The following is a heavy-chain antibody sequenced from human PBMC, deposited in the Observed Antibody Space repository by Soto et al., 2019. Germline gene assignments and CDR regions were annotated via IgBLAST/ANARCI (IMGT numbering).Heavy chain of an antibody. Sequence: SETLSLTCTVSGGSISSGDYYWSWIRQPPGKGLEWIGCIYYSGSTYYNPSLKSRVTISVDTSKNQFSLKLSSVTAADTAVYYCARDIGNMVRGVNWFDPWGQGTLVTVSS. CDR1: GGSISSGDYY. V-gene: IGHV4-30-4*01. J-gene: IGHJ5*02. D-gene: IGHD3-10*01. CDR2: IYYSGST. CDR3: ARDIGNMVRGVNWFDP.